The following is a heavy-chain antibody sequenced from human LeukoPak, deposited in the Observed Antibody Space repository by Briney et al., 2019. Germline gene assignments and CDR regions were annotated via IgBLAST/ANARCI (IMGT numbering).Heavy chain of an antibody. Sequence: GEPLKISCKGSGYSFTSYWIVWVRQMPGKGPEWMGVFHPGDSDTRYSPSFQGQVSFSADTSIDTAYLQWSSLQTSDSAMYYCARTRSYDLLTGYHSWGQGTLVTVSS. CDR1: GYSFTSYW. J-gene: IGHJ5*02. V-gene: IGHV5-51*01. CDR2: FHPGDSDT. D-gene: IGHD3-9*01. CDR3: ARTRSYDLLTGYHS.